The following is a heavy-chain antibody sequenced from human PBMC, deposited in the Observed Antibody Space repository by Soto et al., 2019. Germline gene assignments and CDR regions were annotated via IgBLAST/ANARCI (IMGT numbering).Heavy chain of an antibody. Sequence: GASVKVSCKASGYTFTSYAMHWVRQAPGQRLEWMGWINAGNGNTKYSQKFQGRVTITRDTSASTAYMELSSLRSEDTAVCYCAVLLSSDPMDVWGKGTTVTVSS. J-gene: IGHJ6*03. CDR3: AVLLSSDPMDV. CDR1: GYTFTSYA. V-gene: IGHV1-3*01. CDR2: INAGNGNT. D-gene: IGHD6-25*01.